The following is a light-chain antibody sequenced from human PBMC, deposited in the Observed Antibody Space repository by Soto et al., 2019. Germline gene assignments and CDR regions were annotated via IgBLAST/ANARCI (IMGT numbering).Light chain of an antibody. CDR1: QSISSY. J-gene: IGKJ4*01. CDR3: QQYENLPLT. Sequence: DIQMTQSPSSLSASVGDRVTITCRASQSISSYLNWYQQKPGKAPKLLIYAASSLQSGVPSRFSGSGSGTHFTFTISSLQPEDIGTYYCQQYENLPLTFGGGTKVDIK. V-gene: IGKV1-33*01. CDR2: AAS.